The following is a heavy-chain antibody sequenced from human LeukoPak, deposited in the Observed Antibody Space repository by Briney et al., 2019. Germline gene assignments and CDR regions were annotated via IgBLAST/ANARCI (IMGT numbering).Heavy chain of an antibody. CDR2: IYPTGST. J-gene: IGHJ5*01. CDR3: ARAYSSSWYWNWFDS. Sequence: PSETLSLTCTVSGYSISSGYYWGWIRQPPGKGLEWIGNIYPTGSTYYNPSLESRVTISVDTSKNQFSLKVSSVSAADTAVYYCARAYSSSWYWNWFDSWGQGTLVTVSS. V-gene: IGHV4-38-2*02. CDR1: GYSISSGYY. D-gene: IGHD6-13*01.